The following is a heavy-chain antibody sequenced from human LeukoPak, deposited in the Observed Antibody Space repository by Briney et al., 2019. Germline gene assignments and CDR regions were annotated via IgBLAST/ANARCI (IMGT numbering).Heavy chain of an antibody. V-gene: IGHV1-69*05. J-gene: IGHJ4*02. CDR2: IIPIFGTA. Sequence: SVKVSCKASGGTFSCYAISWVGQAPGQGLEWMGRIIPIFGTANYAQKFQGRVTITTDESTSTAYMELSSLRSEDTAVYYCARDGSYYYDSSGYTFDYWGQGTLVTVSS. D-gene: IGHD3-22*01. CDR3: ARDGSYYYDSSGYTFDY. CDR1: GGTFSCYA.